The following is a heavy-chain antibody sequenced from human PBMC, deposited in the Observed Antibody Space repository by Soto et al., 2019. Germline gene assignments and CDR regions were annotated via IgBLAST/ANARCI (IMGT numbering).Heavy chain of an antibody. Sequence: QVQLVQSGAEVKKPGSSVKVSCKASGGTFSSYAISWVRQAPGQGLEWMGGIIPIYGTANYAQKFQGRVTINADESTSTAYIELSSLRSEDTAVYYCARSQGSSTSLEIYYYYYDGMDVWGQGTTVTVSS. V-gene: IGHV1-69*01. CDR1: GGTFSSYA. J-gene: IGHJ6*02. D-gene: IGHD2-2*01. CDR2: IIPIYGTA. CDR3: ARSQGSSTSLEIYYYYYDGMDV.